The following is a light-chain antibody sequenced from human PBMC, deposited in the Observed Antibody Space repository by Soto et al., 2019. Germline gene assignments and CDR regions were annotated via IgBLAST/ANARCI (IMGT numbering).Light chain of an antibody. Sequence: QSVLTQPPSASGTPGQRVTISCSGSSSNIGSNTVNWYQQLPGTAPKLLIYNNNQRPSGVPDRFSGSKFGTSASLAISGLQSEDEADYYRAAWDDSLNGVVFGGGTKLTVL. CDR3: AAWDDSLNGVV. J-gene: IGLJ2*01. CDR2: NNN. V-gene: IGLV1-44*01. CDR1: SSNIGSNT.